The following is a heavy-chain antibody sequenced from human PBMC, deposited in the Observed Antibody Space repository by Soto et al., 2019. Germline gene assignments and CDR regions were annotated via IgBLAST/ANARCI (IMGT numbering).Heavy chain of an antibody. CDR1: GFTFSSYA. V-gene: IGHV3-23*01. CDR3: AKDHPDIVVVPAAYYFDY. D-gene: IGHD2-2*01. Sequence: SLRLSCAASGFTFSSYAMSCVRQAPGKGLEWVSAISGSGGSTYYADSVKGRFTISRDNSKNTLYLQMNSLRAEDTAVYYCAKDHPDIVVVPAAYYFDYWGQGTLVTESS. J-gene: IGHJ4*02. CDR2: ISGSGGST.